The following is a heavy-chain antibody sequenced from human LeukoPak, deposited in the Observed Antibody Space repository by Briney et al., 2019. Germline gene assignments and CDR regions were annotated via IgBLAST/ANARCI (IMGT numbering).Heavy chain of an antibody. CDR3: ARDQGTTVTSYSFDI. D-gene: IGHD4-17*01. V-gene: IGHV3-7*01. Sequence: PGGSLRLSCVASEFTFSTYWMTWVRQAPGKGLEWVANIKQDGSEKYYVDSVKGRFTISRDNAKDSLYLQMNSLRAEDTAMYYCARDQGTTVTSYSFDIWGQGTMVTVSS. CDR1: EFTFSTYW. CDR2: IKQDGSEK. J-gene: IGHJ3*02.